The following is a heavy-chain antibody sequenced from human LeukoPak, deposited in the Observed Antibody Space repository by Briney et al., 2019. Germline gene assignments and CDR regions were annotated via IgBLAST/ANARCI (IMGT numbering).Heavy chain of an antibody. Sequence: PSETLSLTCTVSDGSISSNSYFWGWLRQPPGKGMECIGFKFYTGSTYYNPSLKSRVTMSVDTSKNQFSLTLSSVTAADTALYYCARVLDYDSNPSDAFDIWGQGTMVTVSS. D-gene: IGHD3-22*01. V-gene: IGHV4-61*05. J-gene: IGHJ3*02. CDR1: DGSISSNSYF. CDR3: ARVLDYDSNPSDAFDI. CDR2: KFYTGST.